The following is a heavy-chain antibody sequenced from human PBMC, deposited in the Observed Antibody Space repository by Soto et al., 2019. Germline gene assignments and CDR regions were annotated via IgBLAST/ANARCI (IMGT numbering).Heavy chain of an antibody. CDR1: GFTVSSNY. D-gene: IGHD6-13*01. CDR2: IYSAGST. CDR3: ARLRLDGAVAGNHYFDF. Sequence: VWSLRLSCEASGFTVSSNYMTWVRQAPGKGLEWVSVIYSAGSTYYADSVKGRFTISRDNSKNTLFLQMNSLRAEDTAVYYCARLRLDGAVAGNHYFDFWGLGTLVTVSS. V-gene: IGHV3-53*01. J-gene: IGHJ4*02.